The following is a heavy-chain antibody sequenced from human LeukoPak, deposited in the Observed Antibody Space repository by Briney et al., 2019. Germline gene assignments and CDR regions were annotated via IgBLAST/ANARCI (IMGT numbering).Heavy chain of an antibody. CDR2: IYYSGST. CDR3: AGLKAAYGGNFRISWFDP. V-gene: IGHV4-39*01. J-gene: IGHJ5*02. D-gene: IGHD4-23*01. CDR1: GGSISSSSYY. Sequence: PSETLSLTCTVSGGSISSSSYYWGWIRQPPGKGLEWIGSIYYSGSTYYNPSLKSRVTISVDTSKNQFSLKLSSVTAADTAVYYCAGLKAAYGGNFRISWFDPWGQGTLVTVSS.